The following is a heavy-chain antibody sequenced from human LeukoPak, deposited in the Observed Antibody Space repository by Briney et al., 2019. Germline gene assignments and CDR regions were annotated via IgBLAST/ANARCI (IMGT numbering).Heavy chain of an antibody. CDR3: AKVTGGGMITYGGLDY. CDR2: ISGNGDIT. D-gene: IGHD3-16*01. CDR1: GFTFSSYA. V-gene: IGHV3-23*01. Sequence: GGSLRLSCAASGFTFSSYAMSWVRQAPGKGLEWVSAISGNGDITYYTDSVKGRFTISRDNSKNTLYLQMNSLRAEDTAVYYCAKVTGGGMITYGGLDYWGQGTLVTVSS. J-gene: IGHJ4*02.